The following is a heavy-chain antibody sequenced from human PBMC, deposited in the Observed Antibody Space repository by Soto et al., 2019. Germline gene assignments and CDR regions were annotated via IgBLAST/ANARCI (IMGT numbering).Heavy chain of an antibody. CDR1: GGTFSSYA. CDR3: ARMGDIVVVPAAPPGEGGYYYYGMDV. V-gene: IGHV1-69*06. J-gene: IGHJ6*02. D-gene: IGHD2-2*01. Sequence: QVQLVQSGAEVKKPGSSVKVSCKASGGTFSSYAISWVRQAPGQGLEWMGGIIPIFGTANYAQKFQGRVTNNAEKSTSTAYMGLSSLRSEGTAVYYCARMGDIVVVPAAPPGEGGYYYYGMDVWGQGTTVTVSS. CDR2: IIPIFGTA.